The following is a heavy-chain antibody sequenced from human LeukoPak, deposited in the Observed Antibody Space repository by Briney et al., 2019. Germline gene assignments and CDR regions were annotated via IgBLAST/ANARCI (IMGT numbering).Heavy chain of an antibody. Sequence: GGSLRLSCAASGFTFSSYAMHWVRQAPGKGLEWVAVISYDGSNKYNADSVKGRFTISRDNSKNTLYLQMNSLRAEDTAVYYCARDDMGATSAFDIWGQGTMVTVSS. CDR1: GFTFSSYA. V-gene: IGHV3-30*04. J-gene: IGHJ3*02. D-gene: IGHD1-26*01. CDR3: ARDDMGATSAFDI. CDR2: ISYDGSNK.